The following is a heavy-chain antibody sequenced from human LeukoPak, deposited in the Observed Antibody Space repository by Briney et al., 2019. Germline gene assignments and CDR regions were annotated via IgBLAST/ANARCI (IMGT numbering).Heavy chain of an antibody. J-gene: IGHJ6*03. CDR2: ISGSNTYI. D-gene: IGHD3-3*01. CDR3: ARVSWSGYQHYFYYMDV. Sequence: WGSLILSCAASGFTFSSSTMNWVRQAPGKGLEWVSPISGSNTYIKYAGSVTGRFTISRHNNKNSMNLQTNSLRAEDTAVYYCARVSWSGYQHYFYYMDVWGKGTTVTVSS. V-gene: IGHV3-21*01. CDR1: GFTFSSST.